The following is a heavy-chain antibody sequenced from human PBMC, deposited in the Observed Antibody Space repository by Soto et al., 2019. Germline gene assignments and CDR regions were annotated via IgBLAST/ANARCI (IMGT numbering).Heavy chain of an antibody. Sequence: TLSLTCAASGGSISTGGYSWIWILQPPGKGLEWIGYSYHSGSTYDNPTLNSRVTISVDRSKNQFSLKLSSVTAADTAVYDCAGDRWMSGYNPAVHYGIDVWGQGTPVTVSS. CDR1: GGSISTGGYS. J-gene: IGHJ6*02. CDR3: AGDRWMSGYNPAVHYGIDV. V-gene: IGHV4-30-2*01. CDR2: SYHSGST. D-gene: IGHD3-3*01.